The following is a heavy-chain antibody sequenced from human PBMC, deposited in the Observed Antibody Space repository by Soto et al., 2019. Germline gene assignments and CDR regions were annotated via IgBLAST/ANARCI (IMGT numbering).Heavy chain of an antibody. CDR1: GFSLTANGVG. CDR3: ATLTGSH. CDR2: VYWDDDK. J-gene: IGHJ4*02. Sequence: SGPTLVNPTQTLTLTCSFSGFSLTANGVGVGWVRQPPGLALEWLAMVYWDDDKHYSASLRSRLSITKDTSKSQVVLTMTNKDPVDTGTYYCATLTGSHWGQGALVTVSS. D-gene: IGHD3-9*01. V-gene: IGHV2-5*02.